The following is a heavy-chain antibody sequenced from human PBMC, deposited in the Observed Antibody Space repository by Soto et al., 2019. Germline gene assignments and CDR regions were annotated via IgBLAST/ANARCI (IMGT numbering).Heavy chain of an antibody. CDR3: ARVYYDYIWGSYPLVY. CDR2: IKQDGSEK. Sequence: PGGSLRLSCAASGFTFSSHWMSWVRQAPGKGLEWLASIKQDGSEKHYVDSVKGRFTIPRDNAKNSLYLQMNSLRVEDTAVYYCARVYYDYIWGSYPLVYWGQGTLVTVSS. CDR1: GFTFSSHW. J-gene: IGHJ4*02. V-gene: IGHV3-7*01. D-gene: IGHD3-16*02.